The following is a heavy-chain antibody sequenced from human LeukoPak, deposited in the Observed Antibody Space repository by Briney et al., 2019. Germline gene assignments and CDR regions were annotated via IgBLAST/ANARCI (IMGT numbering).Heavy chain of an antibody. V-gene: IGHV4-4*07. CDR3: AGEGIGSGWKSFDY. J-gene: IGHJ4*02. D-gene: IGHD6-19*01. CDR1: GGSISSYY. CDR2: IYTSGST. Sequence: PSETLSLTCTVSGGSISSYYWSWIRQPAGKGLEWIGRIYTSGSTNYNPSLKSRVTMSVDTSKNQFSLKLSSVTAADTAVYYCAGEGIGSGWKSFDYWGQGTLVTVSS.